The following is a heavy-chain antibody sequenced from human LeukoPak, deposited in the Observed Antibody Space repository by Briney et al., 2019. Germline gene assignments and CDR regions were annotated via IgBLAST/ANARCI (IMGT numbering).Heavy chain of an antibody. CDR2: ISGGGGST. CDR1: GFTFSDYA. D-gene: IGHD3-22*01. CDR3: AKHIAYYYDNSGYHIDY. V-gene: IGHV3-23*01. Sequence: GGSLRLSCAASGFTFSDYAMSWVRQAPGKGLEWVSGISGGGGSTYYADSVKGRFTISRDNSKNTLFLQMNSLRAEDTAVYYCAKHIAYYYDNSGYHIDYWGQGTLVTVSS. J-gene: IGHJ4*02.